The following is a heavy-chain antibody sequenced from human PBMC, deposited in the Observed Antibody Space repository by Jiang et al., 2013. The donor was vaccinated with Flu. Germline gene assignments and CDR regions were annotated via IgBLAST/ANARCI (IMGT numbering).Heavy chain of an antibody. CDR3: ARDSPDHFDWLLEADLRPFDY. V-gene: IGHV1-18*01. J-gene: IGHJ4*02. CDR1: GYTFTSYG. Sequence: GAEVKKPGASVKVSCKASGYTFTSYGISWVRQAPGQGLEWMGWISAYNGNTNYAQKLQGRVTMTTDTSTSTAYMELRSLRSDDTAVYYCARDSPDHFDWLLEADLRPFDYWGQGTLVTVSS. CDR2: ISAYNGNT. D-gene: IGHD3-9*01.